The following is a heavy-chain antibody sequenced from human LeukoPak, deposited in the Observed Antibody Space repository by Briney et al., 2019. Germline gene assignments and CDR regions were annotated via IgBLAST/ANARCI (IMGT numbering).Heavy chain of an antibody. CDR1: SEFFSGYY. CDR3: ARVRTGYYYYMDV. D-gene: IGHD3/OR15-3a*01. CDR2: IYHSGST. J-gene: IGHJ6*03. Sequence: PSETLSLTCGVSSEFFSGYYWGWIRQPPGKGLEWIGEIYHSGSTNYNPSLKSRVTISVDRSKNQFSLKLSSVTAADTAVYYCARVRTGYYYYMDVWGKGTTVTVSS. V-gene: IGHV4-34*01.